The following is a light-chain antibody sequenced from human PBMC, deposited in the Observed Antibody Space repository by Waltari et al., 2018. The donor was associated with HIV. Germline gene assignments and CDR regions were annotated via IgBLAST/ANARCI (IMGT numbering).Light chain of an antibody. CDR1: QSVTTY. J-gene: IGKJ3*01. CDR2: DAS. CDR3: QARHSWPPLFT. V-gene: IGKV3-11*01. Sequence: ELVLTQSPATLSLSLGEGAPLSCRASQSVTTYLAWFQQKPGQPPRLLIFDASSRATGIPARFSGSGSGTDFSLTISSLEPEDFAIYYCQARHSWPPLFTFGPGTKVEMK.